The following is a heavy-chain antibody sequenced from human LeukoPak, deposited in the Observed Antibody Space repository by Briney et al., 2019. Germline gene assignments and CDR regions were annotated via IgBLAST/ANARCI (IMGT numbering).Heavy chain of an antibody. J-gene: IGHJ4*02. D-gene: IGHD3-22*01. CDR2: IYSGGST. CDR3: ALGHYYDSSGPAAFDY. Sequence: GGSLRLCCAASGFTGSSNYMSWVRQATGKELEWVSGIYSGGSTYYAESVKGRFTISRDNSKHTLYLQMNSLRADDTAVYYSALGHYYDSSGPAAFDYWGQGTLVTVSS. V-gene: IGHV3-53*01. CDR1: GFTGSSNY.